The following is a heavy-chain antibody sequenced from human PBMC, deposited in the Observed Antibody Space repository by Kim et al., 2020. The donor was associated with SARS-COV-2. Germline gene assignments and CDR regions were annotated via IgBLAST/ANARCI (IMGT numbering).Heavy chain of an antibody. CDR3: ARFRVGLQRYYGMDV. D-gene: IGHD1-26*01. J-gene: IGHJ6*02. Sequence: SETLSLTCAVYGGSFSGYYWSWIRQPPGKGLEWIGEINHSGSTNYNPSLKSRVTISVDTSKNQFSLKLSSVTAADTAVYYCARFRVGLQRYYGMDVWGQGTTVTVSS. V-gene: IGHV4-34*01. CDR2: INHSGST. CDR1: GGSFSGYY.